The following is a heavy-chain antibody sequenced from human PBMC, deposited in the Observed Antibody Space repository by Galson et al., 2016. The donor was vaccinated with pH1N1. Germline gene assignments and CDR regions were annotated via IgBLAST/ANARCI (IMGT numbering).Heavy chain of an antibody. V-gene: IGHV3-74*01. CDR2: ISPDGTDT. CDR3: TAYNWGSPFDV. CDR1: GFTFNNYW. J-gene: IGHJ3*01. Sequence: SLRLSCAASGFTFNNYWMYWVRQAPGKGLVWVSRISPDGTDTLNADSVRGRFTITRDNSKNTLFLQMNSLGAEDTATYYCTAYNWGSPFDVWGQGAMVTV. D-gene: IGHD7-27*01.